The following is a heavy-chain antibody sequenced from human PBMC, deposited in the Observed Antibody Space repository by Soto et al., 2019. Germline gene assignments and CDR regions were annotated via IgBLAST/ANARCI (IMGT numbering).Heavy chain of an antibody. J-gene: IGHJ3*01. V-gene: IGHV3-15*01. D-gene: IGHD2-8*01. CDR1: GFNLNNAW. CDR2: IKSETDSGTT. Sequence: NPGGSLRLSCAASGFNLNNAWVSWVRQAPGKGLEWIGHIKSETDSGTTDYAAPVKGRFTISRDGSDNTLYLQMNSLKTEDTALYYCTKTVLMVYANPPASNFDVWGQGTMVTVSS. CDR3: TKTVLMVYANPPASNFDV.